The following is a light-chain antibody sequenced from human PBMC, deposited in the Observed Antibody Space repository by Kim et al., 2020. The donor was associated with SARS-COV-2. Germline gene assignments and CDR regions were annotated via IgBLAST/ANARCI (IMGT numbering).Light chain of an antibody. Sequence: VFPGERATLSCRASGSIKTNLAWYQQRPGQAPRLLIYGAFTRATDIPARFSGSGSGTEFTLTINGLQSEDIAVYYCQQYNNWPLTFGGGTKVDIK. CDR1: GSIKTN. V-gene: IGKV3-15*01. CDR2: GAF. CDR3: QQYNNWPLT. J-gene: IGKJ4*01.